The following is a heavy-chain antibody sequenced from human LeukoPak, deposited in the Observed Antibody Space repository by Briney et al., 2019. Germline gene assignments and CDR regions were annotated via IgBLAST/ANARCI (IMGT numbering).Heavy chain of an antibody. J-gene: IGHJ5*02. CDR2: IYYSGST. CDR3: ATSIAARGWFDP. Sequence: SETLSLTCTVSGGSITSYYWSWIRQPPGKGLEWIGYIYYSGSTKYNPSLKSRATISVDTSKKQFSLRLSSVTAADTAVYYCATSIAARGWFDPWGQGTLVTVSS. V-gene: IGHV4-59*03. CDR1: GGSITSYY. D-gene: IGHD6-6*01.